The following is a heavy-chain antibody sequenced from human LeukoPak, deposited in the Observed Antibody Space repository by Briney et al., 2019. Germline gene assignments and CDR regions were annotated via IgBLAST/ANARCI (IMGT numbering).Heavy chain of an antibody. CDR3: ARGQFQRDY. D-gene: IGHD5-24*01. CDR1: GGSFSGYY. Sequence: SETLSLTCAVYGGSFSGYYWNWIRQPPGKGLEWIGEINHSGRTKYNPSLKSRVTISADTSKNQFSLILSSVTAADTAVYYCARGQFQRDYWGQGTLVTVSS. CDR2: INHSGRT. V-gene: IGHV4-34*01. J-gene: IGHJ4*02.